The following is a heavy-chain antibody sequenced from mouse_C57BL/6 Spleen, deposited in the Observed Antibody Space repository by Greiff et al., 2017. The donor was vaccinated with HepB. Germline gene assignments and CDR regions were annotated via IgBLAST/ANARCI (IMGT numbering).Heavy chain of an antibody. CDR2: IYPGSGST. V-gene: IGHV1-55*01. Sequence: QVQLQQPGAELVKPGASVKMSCKASGYTFTSYWITWVKQRPGQGLEWIGDIYPGSGSTYYNEKFKGKATLTVDTSSSTAYMQLSSLTSEDSAVYYCARDEDFTKAMDYWGQGTSVTVSS. CDR3: ARDEDFTKAMDY. J-gene: IGHJ4*01. CDR1: GYTFTSYW. D-gene: IGHD2-12*01.